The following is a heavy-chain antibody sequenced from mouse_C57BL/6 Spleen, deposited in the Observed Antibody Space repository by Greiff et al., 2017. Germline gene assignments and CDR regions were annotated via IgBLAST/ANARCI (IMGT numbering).Heavy chain of an antibody. J-gene: IGHJ3*01. D-gene: IGHD1-1*01. CDR1: GYTFTSYG. CDR3: ARSPSTPVVATPFAY. V-gene: IGHV1-81*01. Sequence: QVQLKESGAELARPGASVKLSCKASGYTFTSYGISWVKQRTGQGLEWIGEIYPRSGNTYYNEKFKGKATLTADKSSSTAYMELRSLTSEDSAVYFCARSPSTPVVATPFAYWGQGTLVTVSA. CDR2: IYPRSGNT.